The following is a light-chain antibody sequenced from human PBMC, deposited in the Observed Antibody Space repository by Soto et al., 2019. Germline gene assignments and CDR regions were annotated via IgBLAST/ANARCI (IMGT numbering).Light chain of an antibody. CDR2: EVA. CDR3: SSYAGSNIYV. CDR1: SSDVGGYNY. Sequence: QSALTQPPSASGSPGQSVTISCTGTSSDVGGYNYVSWYQQHPGKVPKLMIYEVAKRPSGVPDRFSGSKSGDTASLTVSGLQAEDEDYYYCSSYAGSNIYVFGTGTKLTVL. V-gene: IGLV2-8*01. J-gene: IGLJ1*01.